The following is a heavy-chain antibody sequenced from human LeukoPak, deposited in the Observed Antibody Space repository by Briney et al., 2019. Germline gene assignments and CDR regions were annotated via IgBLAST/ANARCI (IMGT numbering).Heavy chain of an antibody. CDR2: IFSGGDT. D-gene: IGHD5-24*01. CDR1: GFTVRSNH. CDR3: ARALLDGYNDY. J-gene: IGHJ4*02. Sequence: GGSLRLSCAASGFTVRSNHMSWVRQAPGKGLEWVSVIFSGGDTYYADSVKGRFTISRDDSKNTLYLQMTTLRVEDTAVYYCARALLDGYNDYWGQGTLVTVSS. V-gene: IGHV3-66*01.